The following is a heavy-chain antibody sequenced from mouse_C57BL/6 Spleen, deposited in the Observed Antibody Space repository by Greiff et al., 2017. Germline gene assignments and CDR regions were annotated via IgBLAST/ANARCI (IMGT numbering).Heavy chain of an antibody. V-gene: IGHV1-69*01. CDR3: VRHPYFDY. CDR1: GYTFTSYW. J-gene: IGHJ2*01. CDR2: IDPSDSYT. Sequence: QVQLQQPGAELVMPGASVKLSCKASGYTFTSYWMHWVKQRPGQGLEWIGEIDPSDSYTNYNQKFKGKSTLTVDKSSSTAYMQLSSLTSEDSAVYYCVRHPYFDYWGQGTTLTVSS.